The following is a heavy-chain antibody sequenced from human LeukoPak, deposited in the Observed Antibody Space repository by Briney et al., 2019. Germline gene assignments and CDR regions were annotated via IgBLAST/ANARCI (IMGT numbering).Heavy chain of an antibody. CDR2: IFHTGHT. D-gene: IGHD3-10*01. Sequence: PSETLSLTCAVSGGSISSGDYPWSWIRQPPGKGLEWIGYIFHTGHTSYNPSLKSRVTISVDMSKNHLPLKLSSVTAADTAVYCCARGFYGSGSQFDYWGQGTLVTVSS. CDR1: GGSISSGDYP. V-gene: IGHV4-30-2*01. CDR3: ARGFYGSGSQFDY. J-gene: IGHJ4*02.